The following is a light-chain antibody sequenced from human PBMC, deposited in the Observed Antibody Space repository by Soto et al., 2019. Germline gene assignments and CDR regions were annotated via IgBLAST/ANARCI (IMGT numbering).Light chain of an antibody. V-gene: IGKV3-20*01. CDR2: GAS. Sequence: EIVLTQSPGTLSLSPGERATLSCRASQSVSSSHLAWYQQIPGQAPRLLIYGASSRATGIPDRFSGSGSGTDFTLTISRLEPEDFAVYYCQQYNNWPRTFGQGTKVDIK. J-gene: IGKJ1*01. CDR1: QSVSSSH. CDR3: QQYNNWPRT.